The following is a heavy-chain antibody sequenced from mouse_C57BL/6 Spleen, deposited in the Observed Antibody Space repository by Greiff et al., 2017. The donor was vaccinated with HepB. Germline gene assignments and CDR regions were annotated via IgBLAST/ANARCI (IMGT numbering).Heavy chain of an antibody. CDR1: GYSITSGYD. V-gene: IGHV3-1*01. Sequence: QLQESGPGMVKPSQSLSLTCTVTGYSITSGYDWHWIRHFPGNKLEWMGYISYSGSTNYNPSLKSRISITHDTSKNHFFLKLNSVTTEDTATYYCAREKESYYGSSYFDYWGQGTTLTVSS. D-gene: IGHD1-1*01. CDR2: ISYSGST. CDR3: AREKESYYGSSYFDY. J-gene: IGHJ2*01.